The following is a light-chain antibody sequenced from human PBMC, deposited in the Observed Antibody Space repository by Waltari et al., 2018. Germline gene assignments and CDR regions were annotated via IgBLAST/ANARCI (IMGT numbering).Light chain of an antibody. Sequence: ELVLTQSPGTLSLSPGERPTLSCRASQSLSGTYLAWFQQKPGQAPRLLIYGASNRATGIPDRFSGSGSGTDFTLTISRLEPEDFAVYYCQQYGSSPRTFGPGTKVDIK. CDR1: QSLSGTY. CDR2: GAS. J-gene: IGKJ3*01. CDR3: QQYGSSPRT. V-gene: IGKV3-20*01.